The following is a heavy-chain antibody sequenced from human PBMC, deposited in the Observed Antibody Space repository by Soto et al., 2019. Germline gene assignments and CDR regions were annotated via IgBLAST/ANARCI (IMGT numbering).Heavy chain of an antibody. D-gene: IGHD3-22*01. CDR3: AREGFYDSGAYYRYNLIDS. Sequence: SETLSLTCTVSGGSISSGGYYWSWIRQHPGKGLEWIGYIDYSGSTYYNPSLQSRVTISVDTSKTHFSLKLSSVTAADTAAYYCAREGFYDSGAYYRYNLIDSWGQGTLVTVSS. V-gene: IGHV4-31*03. J-gene: IGHJ5*01. CDR1: GGSISSGGYY. CDR2: IDYSGST.